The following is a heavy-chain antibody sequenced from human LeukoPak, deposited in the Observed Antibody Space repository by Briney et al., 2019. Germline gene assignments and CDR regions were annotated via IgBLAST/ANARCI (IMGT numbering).Heavy chain of an antibody. J-gene: IGHJ4*01. Sequence: PGGSLRLSCAASGFTFSNYWMHWVRQAPGKGLVWVSRINSDGRSTNYADSVKGRFTISRDNAKNSLYLQMNSPRPEDTAFYFCAKGLLLRYFDWSLDYWGQGTLVTVSS. CDR3: AKGLLLRYFDWSLDY. CDR2: INSDGRST. CDR1: GFTFSNYW. D-gene: IGHD3-9*01. V-gene: IGHV3-74*01.